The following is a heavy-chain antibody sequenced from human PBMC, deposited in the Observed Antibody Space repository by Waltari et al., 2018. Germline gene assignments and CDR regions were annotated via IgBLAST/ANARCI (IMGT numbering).Heavy chain of an antibody. V-gene: IGHV3-21*01. CDR3: AREDRQVGLLGALDI. Sequence: EVQLVESGGGLAKPGGSLRLSCTASGFAFSSYHMPWVRPAPGNGLELVSSISSASTFSSYAESLKGRFRISRDNAKNTVSLLMNSLRAEDTAVYYCAREDRQVGLLGALDIWGQGTFVTVSS. D-gene: IGHD1-7*01. CDR2: ISSASTFS. J-gene: IGHJ3*02. CDR1: GFAFSSYH.